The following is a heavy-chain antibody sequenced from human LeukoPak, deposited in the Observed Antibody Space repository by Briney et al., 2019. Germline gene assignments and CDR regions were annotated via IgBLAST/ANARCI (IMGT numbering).Heavy chain of an antibody. Sequence: SETLSLTCTVSGGSISSGGYYWSWIRQHPGKGLEWIGYIYYSGSTYYNPSLKSRVTISVDTSKNQFSLKLSSVTAADTAVYYCARVPEGYYDFWSGYYARSYYYGMDVWGQGTTVTVSS. CDR3: ARVPEGYYDFWSGYYARSYYYGMDV. D-gene: IGHD3-3*01. V-gene: IGHV4-31*03. CDR1: GGSISSGGYY. J-gene: IGHJ6*02. CDR2: IYYSGST.